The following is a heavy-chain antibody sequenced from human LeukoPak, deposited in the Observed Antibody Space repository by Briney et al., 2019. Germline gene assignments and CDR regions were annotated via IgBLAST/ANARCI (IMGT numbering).Heavy chain of an antibody. J-gene: IGHJ4*02. D-gene: IGHD5-24*01. CDR3: AREGIDGYNYFDY. CDR1: GFTFSSYS. Sequence: PGGSLRLSCAASGFTFSSYSMNWVRQAPGKGLEWISYISTSSSTIYYADSMKGRFTISRDNAKNSLYLQMNSLRDEDTAVYCCAREGIDGYNYFDYWGQGTLVTVSS. V-gene: IGHV3-48*02. CDR2: ISTSSSTI.